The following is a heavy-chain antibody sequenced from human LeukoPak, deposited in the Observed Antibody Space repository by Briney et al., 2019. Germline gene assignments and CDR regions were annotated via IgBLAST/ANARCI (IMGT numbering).Heavy chain of an antibody. J-gene: IGHJ4*02. V-gene: IGHV4-59*01. CDR2: IYYSGST. CDR1: GGSISSYY. CDR3: ARRRTRDFWSGDGY. Sequence: PSETLSLTCTVSGGSISSYYWSWIRQPPGKGLEWIGYIYYSGSTNYNPSLKSRVTISVDTSKNQFSLKLSSVTAADTAVYYCARRRTRDFWSGDGYWGQGTLVTVSS. D-gene: IGHD3-3*01.